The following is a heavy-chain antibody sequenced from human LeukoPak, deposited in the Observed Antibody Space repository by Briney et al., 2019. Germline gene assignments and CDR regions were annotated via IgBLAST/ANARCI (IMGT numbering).Heavy chain of an antibody. CDR3: ARAITMVRGVIITSYSDY. CDR1: GFTVSSNY. V-gene: IGHV3-53*01. CDR2: ISGGGIT. Sequence: PGGSLRLSCAASGFTVSSNYMSWVRQAPGKGLEWVSVISGGGITYYIDSVKGRFTISRDNSKNTLYLQMNSLRAEDTAVYYCARAITMVRGVIITSYSDYWGQGTLVTVSS. J-gene: IGHJ4*02. D-gene: IGHD3-10*01.